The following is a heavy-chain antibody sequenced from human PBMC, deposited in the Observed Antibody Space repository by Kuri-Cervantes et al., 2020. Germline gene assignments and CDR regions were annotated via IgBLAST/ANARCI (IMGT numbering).Heavy chain of an antibody. CDR3: AKDKRFLDI. J-gene: IGHJ3*02. V-gene: IGHV3-33*06. Sequence: GESLKISCAASGFTFSSYGMHWVRQAPGKGLEWVAVIWYDGSNKYYADSVKGRFTISRDNSKNTLYLQMNSLRAEDTVVYYCAKDKRFLDIWGQGTMVTVSS. D-gene: IGHD3-16*01. CDR1: GFTFSSYG. CDR2: IWYDGSNK.